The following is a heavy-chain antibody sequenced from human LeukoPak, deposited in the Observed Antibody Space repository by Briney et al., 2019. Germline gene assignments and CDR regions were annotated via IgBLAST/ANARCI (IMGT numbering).Heavy chain of an antibody. V-gene: IGHV3-23*01. CDR2: ISGSGGST. CDR1: GFTFTSYS. CDR3: AKGSRLTIFGVANFDY. Sequence: GGSLRLSCAASGFTFTSYSMNWVRQAPGKGLEWVSTISGSGGSTYYADSVKGRFTISRDNSKNTLYLQMNSLRAEDTAVYYCAKGSRLTIFGVANFDYWGQGTLVTVSS. J-gene: IGHJ4*02. D-gene: IGHD3-3*01.